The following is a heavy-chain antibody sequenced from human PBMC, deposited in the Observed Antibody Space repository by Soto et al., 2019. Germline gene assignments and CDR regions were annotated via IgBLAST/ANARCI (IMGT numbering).Heavy chain of an antibody. CDR3: ARACSSNSCYDVFDY. CDR1: GGSISSYY. CDR2: IYTSGST. Sequence: SETLSLTCTVSGGSISSYYWSGIRQPAGKGLEWIGRIYTSGSTNYNPSLKSRVTMSVDTSKNQFSLKLSSVTAADTAVYYCARACSSNSCYDVFDYWGHGTLVTVSS. J-gene: IGHJ4*03. V-gene: IGHV4-4*07. D-gene: IGHD2-2*01.